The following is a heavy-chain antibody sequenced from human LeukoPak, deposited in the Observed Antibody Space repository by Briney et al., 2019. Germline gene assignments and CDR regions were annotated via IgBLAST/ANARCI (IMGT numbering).Heavy chain of an antibody. CDR3: ARGDRVQLWSDY. Sequence: ASVKVSFKASGYTFIRYDMNWVRQATGQGREWMGWMNPNSGNTGYAQKFQGRVTMTRNTSTSTAYMELSSLRSEDTAVYYCARGDRVQLWSDYWGQGTLVTVFS. V-gene: IGHV1-8*01. CDR2: MNPNSGNT. CDR1: GYTFIRYD. J-gene: IGHJ4*02. D-gene: IGHD5-18*01.